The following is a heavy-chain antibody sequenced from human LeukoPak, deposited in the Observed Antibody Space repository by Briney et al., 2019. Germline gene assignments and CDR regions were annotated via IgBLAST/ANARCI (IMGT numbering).Heavy chain of an antibody. D-gene: IGHD6-19*01. Sequence: GGSLRLSCAASGITSDDYAMHWVRQAPGQGLEWVSLISGDGGSTYYADSVRGRFTISRHNSKNSLYLQMNSLRAEDTAVYYCARSWLAVAGPEYWGQGTLVTVSS. CDR1: GITSDDYA. CDR3: ARSWLAVAGPEY. J-gene: IGHJ4*02. V-gene: IGHV3-43*02. CDR2: ISGDGGST.